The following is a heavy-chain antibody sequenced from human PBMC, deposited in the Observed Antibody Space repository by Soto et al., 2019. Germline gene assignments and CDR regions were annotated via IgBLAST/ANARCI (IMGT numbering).Heavy chain of an antibody. CDR1: GYTFFTYG. CDR2: ISTYDGNT. Sequence: QVQLVQSGAEVKKPGASVKVSCKASGYTFFTYGITWVRQAPGQGLEWMGWISTYDGNTDYAQKRQGRVTMPTDTSTRTAYMELRSLRSDDTAVYYCARKSSSSSWFDPWGQGTLVTVSS. V-gene: IGHV1-18*01. D-gene: IGHD6-6*01. J-gene: IGHJ5*02. CDR3: ARKSSSSSWFDP.